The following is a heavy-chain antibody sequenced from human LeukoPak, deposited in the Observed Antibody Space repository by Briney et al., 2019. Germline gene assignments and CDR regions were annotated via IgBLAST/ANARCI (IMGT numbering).Heavy chain of an antibody. V-gene: IGHV1-2*02. CDR2: INPNSGGT. D-gene: IGHD3-10*01. CDR1: GYTFTGYY. Sequence: ASVKVSCKASGYTFTGYYMHWVRQAPGQGLEWMGWINPNSGGTNYAQKFQGRVTMTRDTSISTAYMELSRLRSDDTAVYYCARDWSDYYGSGSQFDYWGQGTLVTVSS. J-gene: IGHJ4*02. CDR3: ARDWSDYYGSGSQFDY.